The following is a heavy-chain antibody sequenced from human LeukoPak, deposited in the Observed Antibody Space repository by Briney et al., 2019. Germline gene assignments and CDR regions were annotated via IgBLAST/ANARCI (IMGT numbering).Heavy chain of an antibody. Sequence: AASVKVSCKASGYTFTGYYMHWVRQAPGQGLEWMGWINPNSGGTNYAQKFQGRVTMTRDTSISTAYMELSRLRSDDTAVYYCARDPGGGSYWAVDYWGQGTLVTVSS. J-gene: IGHJ4*02. CDR1: GYTFTGYY. D-gene: IGHD1-26*01. V-gene: IGHV1-2*02. CDR3: ARDPGGGSYWAVDY. CDR2: INPNSGGT.